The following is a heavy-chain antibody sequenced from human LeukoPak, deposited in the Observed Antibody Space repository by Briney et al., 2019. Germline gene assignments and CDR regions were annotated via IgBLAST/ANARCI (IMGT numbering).Heavy chain of an antibody. CDR1: GFTFSSYG. J-gene: IGHJ4*02. CDR2: ISYDGSNK. V-gene: IGHV3-30*18. D-gene: IGHD1-26*01. CDR3: AKDHLYSGSPVD. Sequence: GGSLRLSCAASGFTFSSYGMHWVRQAPGKGLEWVAVISYDGSNKYYADSVKGRFTISRDNSKNTLYLQMNSLRAEDTAVYYCAKDHLYSGSPVDWGQGTLVTVSS.